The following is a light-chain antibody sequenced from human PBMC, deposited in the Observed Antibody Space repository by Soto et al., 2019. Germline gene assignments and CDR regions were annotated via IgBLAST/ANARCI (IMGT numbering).Light chain of an antibody. Sequence: EIVMTQSPATLSVSPGERATLSCRASQSVSSNLAWYQQKPGQAHRLLIYGASTRATDIPARFSGSGSGTEFTLTINSLQSEDFAVYYCQQYNNRLGPFGQGTKVEIK. CDR3: QQYNNRLGP. CDR1: QSVSSN. V-gene: IGKV3-15*01. J-gene: IGKJ1*01. CDR2: GAS.